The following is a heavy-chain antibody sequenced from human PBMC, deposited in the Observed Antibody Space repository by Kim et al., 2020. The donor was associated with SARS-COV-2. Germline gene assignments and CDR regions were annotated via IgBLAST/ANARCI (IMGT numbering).Heavy chain of an antibody. V-gene: IGHV1-18*01. J-gene: IGHJ4*02. D-gene: IGHD3-22*01. CDR3: ARDRPGPWDYDSSGYRYYFDY. Sequence: ASVKVSCKASGYTFTSYGISWVRQAPGQGLEWMGWISAYNGNTNYAQKLQGRVTMTTDTSTSTAYMELRSLRSDDTAVYYCARDRPGPWDYDSSGYRYYFDYWGQGTLVTVSS. CDR1: GYTFTSYG. CDR2: ISAYNGNT.